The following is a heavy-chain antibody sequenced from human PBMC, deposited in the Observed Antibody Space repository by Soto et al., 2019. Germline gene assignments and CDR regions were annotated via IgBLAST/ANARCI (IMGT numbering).Heavy chain of an antibody. CDR1: GGTFSSYA. D-gene: IGHD1-26*01. Sequence: QVQLVQSGAEVKKTWSSVKVSCKASGGTFSSYAISWVRQAPGQGLEWMGGIIPIFGTANYAQKFQGRVTITADESTSTAYMELSSLRSEDTAVYYCARSANSGSYYSRYYGMDVWGQGTTVTVSS. CDR3: ARSANSGSYYSRYYGMDV. CDR2: IIPIFGTA. J-gene: IGHJ6*02. V-gene: IGHV1-69*01.